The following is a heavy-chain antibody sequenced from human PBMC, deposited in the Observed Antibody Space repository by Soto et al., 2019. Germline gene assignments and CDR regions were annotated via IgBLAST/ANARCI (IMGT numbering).Heavy chain of an antibody. J-gene: IGHJ4*02. CDR3: ARDRYGDYVVND. Sequence: EVQLVESGGGLVHPGGSLSLSCAASGFTFSSHSMNWVRQAPGKGLEWVSYISSSGSTIFYADSVKGRFTISRDSAKNSLFLQMNNLRAEDTAVYYCARDRYGDYVVNDWGQGTLVTVSS. CDR2: ISSSGSTI. V-gene: IGHV3-48*01. CDR1: GFTFSSHS. D-gene: IGHD4-17*01.